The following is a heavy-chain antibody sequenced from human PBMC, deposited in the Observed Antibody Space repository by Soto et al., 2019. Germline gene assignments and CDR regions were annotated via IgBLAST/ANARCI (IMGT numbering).Heavy chain of an antibody. CDR3: ARVGGLAARTFDY. CDR1: GGSIRDFY. D-gene: IGHD6-6*01. V-gene: IGHV4-59*01. J-gene: IGHJ4*02. CDR2: IYYSGST. Sequence: LSLTCTVSGGSIRDFYWSWIRQPPGKGLEWIGYIYYSGSTNYNPSLKSRVTISVDTSKNQFSLNLRSMSPADTAVYYCARVGGLAARTFDYWGPGTLVTVSS.